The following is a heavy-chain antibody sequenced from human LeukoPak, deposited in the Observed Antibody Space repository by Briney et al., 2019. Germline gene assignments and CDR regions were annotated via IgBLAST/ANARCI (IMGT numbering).Heavy chain of an antibody. Sequence: PSETLSLTCTVSGGSISSGSYYWSWIRQPAGKGLEWIGRIYTSGSTNYNPSLKSRVTISVDTSKNQFSLKLSPVTAADTAVYYCARVFRGAFDIWGQGTMVTVSS. D-gene: IGHD3-10*01. V-gene: IGHV4-61*02. CDR3: ARVFRGAFDI. CDR2: IYTSGST. CDR1: GGSISSGSYY. J-gene: IGHJ3*02.